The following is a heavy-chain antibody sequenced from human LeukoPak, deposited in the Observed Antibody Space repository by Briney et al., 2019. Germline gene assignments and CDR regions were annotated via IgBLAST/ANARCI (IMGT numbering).Heavy chain of an antibody. Sequence: ASVKVSCKASGYTFTSYAMNWVRQAPGQGLEWMGWINTNTGNPTYAQGFTGRFVFSLDTSVSTAYLQISSLKAEDTAVYYCARGGSGSSRLGWYYYYMDVWGKGTTATVSS. CDR3: ARGGSGSSRLGWYYYYMDV. D-gene: IGHD3-10*01. CDR2: INTNTGNP. CDR1: GYTFTSYA. J-gene: IGHJ6*03. V-gene: IGHV7-4-1*02.